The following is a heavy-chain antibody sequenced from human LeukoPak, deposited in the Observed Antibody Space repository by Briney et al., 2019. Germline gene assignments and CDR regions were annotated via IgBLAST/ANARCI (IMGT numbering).Heavy chain of an antibody. Sequence: GGSLRLSCAASGFTFSDHYMDWVRQAPGKGLEWVGRTRNKANSCTTEYAASVKGRFTISRDDSKNSLYLQMNSLKTEDTAVYYCAREYYDYVWGSYRHFDYWGQGTLVTVSS. CDR2: TRNKANSCTT. J-gene: IGHJ4*02. CDR3: AREYYDYVWGSYRHFDY. CDR1: GFTFSDHY. V-gene: IGHV3-72*01. D-gene: IGHD3-16*02.